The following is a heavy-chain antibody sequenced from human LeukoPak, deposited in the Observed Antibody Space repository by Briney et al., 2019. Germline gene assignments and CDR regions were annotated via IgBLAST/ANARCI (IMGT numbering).Heavy chain of an antibody. CDR1: GFTFSSYS. J-gene: IGHJ4*02. CDR3: ARDGTFGAGYDY. CDR2: ISKSSSYI. D-gene: IGHD5-24*01. Sequence: GGSLRLSCAASGFTFSSYSMSWVRQAPGKGLEWVSYISKSSSYIYYADSVKGRFTISRDNAKNSLYLQMNSLRAEDTAVYYCARDGTFGAGYDYWGQGTLVTVSS. V-gene: IGHV3-21*01.